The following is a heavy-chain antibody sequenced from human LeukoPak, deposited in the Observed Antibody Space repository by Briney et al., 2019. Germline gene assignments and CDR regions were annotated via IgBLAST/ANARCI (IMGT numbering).Heavy chain of an antibody. Sequence: HPGGSLRLSCAASGFTFSSDWMSWVRQAPGRGLGWVANIKQDVGEKYYVDSVRGRFTISRDNAKNSLYLQMNSLRAEETAVYYCATNSYGPKYYFDYWGQGTLVTVSS. CDR1: GFTFSSDW. CDR2: IKQDVGEK. J-gene: IGHJ4*02. V-gene: IGHV3-7*01. D-gene: IGHD5-18*01. CDR3: ATNSYGPKYYFDY.